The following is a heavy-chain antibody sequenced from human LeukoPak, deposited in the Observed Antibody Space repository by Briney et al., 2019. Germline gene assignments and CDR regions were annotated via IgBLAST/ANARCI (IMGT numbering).Heavy chain of an antibody. V-gene: IGHV4-34*01. CDR2: INHSGST. CDR3: ARGGPRIAVAD. D-gene: IGHD6-19*01. J-gene: IGHJ4*02. CDR1: GGSFSGYY. Sequence: SETLSLTCAVYGGSFSGYYWSWIRQPPGKGLEWIGEINHSGSTNYNLSLKSRVTISVDTSKNQFSLKLSSVTAADTAVYYCARGGPRIAVADWGQGTLVTVSS.